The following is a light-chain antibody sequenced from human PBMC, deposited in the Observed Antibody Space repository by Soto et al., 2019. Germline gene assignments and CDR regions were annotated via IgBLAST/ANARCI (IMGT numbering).Light chain of an antibody. CDR3: QTWGSGIVV. CDR2: LNSNGSH. Sequence: QLVLTQSPSASASLVASVKLTCTLSSGHSNYAIAWHQQQSEKGPRYLMKLNSNGSHSKGDGIPDRFSGSSSGAERYLTISGLQSEDEADYYWQTWGSGIVVFGGGTKLTVL. V-gene: IGLV4-69*01. J-gene: IGLJ2*01. CDR1: SGHSNYA.